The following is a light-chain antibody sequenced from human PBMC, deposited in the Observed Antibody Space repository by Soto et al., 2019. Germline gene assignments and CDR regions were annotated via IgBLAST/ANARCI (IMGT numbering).Light chain of an antibody. V-gene: IGKV3-20*01. CDR1: QSVSSSY. Sequence: EIVLTQSPGTLSLSPGERATLSCRASQSVSSSYLAWYQQKPGQAPRLLNYGASSRATGIPDRFSGSGYGTDFTLTISRLEPEDFAVYYCQQYGSSPLTFGGGTKVEIK. CDR3: QQYGSSPLT. J-gene: IGKJ4*01. CDR2: GAS.